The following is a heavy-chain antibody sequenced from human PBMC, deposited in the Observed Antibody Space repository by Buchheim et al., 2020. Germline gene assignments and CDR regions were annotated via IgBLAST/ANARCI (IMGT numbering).Heavy chain of an antibody. CDR2: ISYDGNNK. D-gene: IGHD3-16*01. V-gene: IGHV3-30*18. Sequence: QVQLVESGGGVVQPGRSLRLSCVVSGFTFRTYGMYWVRQAPGKGLEWLAVISYDGNNKYYADSVKGRFTIPRDNSKNTLDFQIHSLRADDTAVYYCTKDWANSGMDVWGQGTT. CDR1: GFTFRTYG. CDR3: TKDWANSGMDV. J-gene: IGHJ6*02.